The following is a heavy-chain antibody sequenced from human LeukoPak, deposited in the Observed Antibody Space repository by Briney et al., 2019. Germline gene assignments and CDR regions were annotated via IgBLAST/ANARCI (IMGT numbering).Heavy chain of an antibody. D-gene: IGHD2-2*01. CDR1: GFTFSSYA. V-gene: IGHV3-23*01. J-gene: IGHJ4*02. CDR2: ISGMGDST. Sequence: GSLRLAWAASGFTFSSYAMSWVRQPPGKGLEWVSAISGMGDSTYYADSVKGRFTISRDSSKNQLYLPVNSPRAEGTAVYYCAKRHYRIYCGGSSCENLHITFDYWGQGTLVTVSS. CDR3: AKRHYRIYCGGSSCENLHITFDY.